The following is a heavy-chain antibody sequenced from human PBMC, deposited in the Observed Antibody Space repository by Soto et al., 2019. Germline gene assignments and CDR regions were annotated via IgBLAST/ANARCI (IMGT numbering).Heavy chain of an antibody. J-gene: IGHJ5*02. V-gene: IGHV1-18*01. D-gene: IGHD2-2*02. CDR1: GYTFTSYG. Sequence: GASVKVSCKASGYTFTSYGISWVRQAPGQGLEWMGWISAYNGNTNYAQKLQGRVTMTTDTSTSTAYMELRSLRSDDTAVYYCARDTDSTIAVVPAAITSGEAARTWLDPWGQGTLVTVSS. CDR2: ISAYNGNT. CDR3: ARDTDSTIAVVPAAITSGEAARTWLDP.